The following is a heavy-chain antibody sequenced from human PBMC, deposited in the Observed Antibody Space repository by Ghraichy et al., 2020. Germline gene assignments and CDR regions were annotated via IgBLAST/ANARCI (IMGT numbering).Heavy chain of an antibody. Sequence: GGSLRLSCAASGFTFSSYAMHWVRQAPGKGLEWVAVISYDGSNKYYADSVKGRFTISRDNSKNTLYLQMNSLRAEDTAVYYCARGITYYYMDVWGKGTTVTVSS. CDR3: ARGITYYYMDV. V-gene: IGHV3-30-3*01. CDR2: ISYDGSNK. J-gene: IGHJ6*03. CDR1: GFTFSSYA.